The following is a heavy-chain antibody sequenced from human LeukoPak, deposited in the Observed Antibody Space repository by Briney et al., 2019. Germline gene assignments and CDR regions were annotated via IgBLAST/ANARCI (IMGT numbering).Heavy chain of an antibody. V-gene: IGHV1-18*01. Sequence: GASVKVSCKASGYTFTSYGISWVRQAPGQGLEWMGWISAYNGNTNYAQKLQGRVTMTTDTSTGTAYMELRSLRSDDTAVYYCARFWKRDDYYYYMDVWGKGTTVTVSS. J-gene: IGHJ6*03. CDR1: GYTFTSYG. CDR2: ISAYNGNT. CDR3: ARFWKRDDYYYYMDV. D-gene: IGHD1-1*01.